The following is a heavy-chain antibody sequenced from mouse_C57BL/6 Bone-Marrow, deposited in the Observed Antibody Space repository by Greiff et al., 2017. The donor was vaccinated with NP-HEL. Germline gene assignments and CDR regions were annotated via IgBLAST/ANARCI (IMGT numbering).Heavy chain of an antibody. J-gene: IGHJ1*03. CDR2: INPNNGGT. CDR1: GYTFTDYN. V-gene: IGHV1-18*01. D-gene: IGHD2-2*01. CDR3: ARGLHWYFDV. Sequence: EVQLQESGPELVKPGASVKIPCKASGYTFTDYNMDWVKQSHGKSLEWIGDINPNNGGTIYNQKFKGKATLTVDNSSSTAYMELRSLTSEDTAVYYCARGLHWYFDVWGTGTTVTVSS.